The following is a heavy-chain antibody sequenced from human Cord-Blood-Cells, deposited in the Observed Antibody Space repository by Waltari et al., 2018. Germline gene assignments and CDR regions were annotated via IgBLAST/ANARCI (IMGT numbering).Heavy chain of an antibody. V-gene: IGHV3-48*03. J-gene: IGHJ4*02. CDR2: ISSCGSTI. Sequence: EVQLVESGGGLVQPGGSLRLSCAASGFTFSSYEMNWVRQAPGKGLEWVSYISSCGSTIYYADSVKGRFTISRDNAKNSLYLQMNSLRAEDTAVYYCARALYWGSMDYWGQGTLVTVSS. CDR1: GFTFSSYE. CDR3: ARALYWGSMDY. D-gene: IGHD7-27*01.